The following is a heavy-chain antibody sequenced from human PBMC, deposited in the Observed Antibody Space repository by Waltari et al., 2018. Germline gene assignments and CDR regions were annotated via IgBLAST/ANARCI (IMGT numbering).Heavy chain of an antibody. CDR3: AREIYGMDV. CDR2: INAGNNNT. Sequence: QVQLVQSGAEVKKPGASVKVSCKASGYPLSSYLLYWVRQAPGQRLEWMGWINAGNNNTKYSQKFQGRVTITSDTSATTAYMELSSLRSEDTAVYYCAREIYGMDVWGQGTTVTVSS. V-gene: IGHV1-3*01. J-gene: IGHJ6*02. CDR1: GYPLSSYL.